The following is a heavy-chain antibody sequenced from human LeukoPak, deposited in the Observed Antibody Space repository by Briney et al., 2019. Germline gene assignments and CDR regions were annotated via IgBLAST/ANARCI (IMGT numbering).Heavy chain of an antibody. CDR3: AREPRDYGSGSYYTDAFDI. D-gene: IGHD3-10*01. Sequence: PSETLSLTCTVSGGSISSGSYYWSWIRQHPGKGLEWIGYIYYSGSTYYNPSLKGRVTMSVDTSKNQFSLKLNSVTAADTAVYYCAREPRDYGSGSYYTDAFDIWGQGTMVTVSS. J-gene: IGHJ3*02. V-gene: IGHV4-31*03. CDR2: IYYSGST. CDR1: GGSISSGSYY.